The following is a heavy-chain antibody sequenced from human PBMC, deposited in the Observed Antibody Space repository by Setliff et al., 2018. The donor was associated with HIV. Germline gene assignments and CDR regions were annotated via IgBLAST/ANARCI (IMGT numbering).Heavy chain of an antibody. CDR1: GGSISSGGYY. V-gene: IGHV4-39*02. J-gene: IGHJ6*03. CDR3: ARDATRGGDMDV. D-gene: IGHD2-15*01. Sequence: SETLSLTCTVSGGSISSGGYYWGWVRQPPGKGLEWIATVYYSGSPSYNPSLKSRLSISVDTPNNQFSLKLTSVTAADTAVYYCARDATRGGDMDVWAKGTTVTVSS. CDR2: VYYSGSP.